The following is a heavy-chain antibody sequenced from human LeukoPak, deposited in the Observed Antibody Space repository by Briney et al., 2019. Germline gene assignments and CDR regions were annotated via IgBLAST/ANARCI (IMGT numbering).Heavy chain of an antibody. CDR1: GFTVSSNY. CDR3: ARESRVALDY. V-gene: IGHV3-66*02. Sequence: GGSLRLSCAASGFTVSSNYMSWVRQAPGKGLEWVSDIYSGGSTYYADSVKGRFTISRDNSKNTLYLQMNSLRAEDTAVYYCARESRVALDYWGQGTLVTVSS. J-gene: IGHJ4*02. CDR2: IYSGGST. D-gene: IGHD3-10*01.